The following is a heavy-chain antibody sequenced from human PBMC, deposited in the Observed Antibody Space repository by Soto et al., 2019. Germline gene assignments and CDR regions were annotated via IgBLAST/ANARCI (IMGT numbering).Heavy chain of an antibody. J-gene: IGHJ4*02. CDR1: GYTFTTYY. Sequence: QVQLVQSGAEVMEPGASVKASCKASGYTFTTYYIHWVRQAPGQGLEWMGRVDPAGGSTSYAQKFQGSVPMTRDTSTSTVYMELSSLRSEDTAVYYCARGGVTTIFGDSWGQGTLVTVSS. CDR2: VDPAGGST. CDR3: ARGGVTTIFGDS. V-gene: IGHV1-46*01. D-gene: IGHD5-12*01.